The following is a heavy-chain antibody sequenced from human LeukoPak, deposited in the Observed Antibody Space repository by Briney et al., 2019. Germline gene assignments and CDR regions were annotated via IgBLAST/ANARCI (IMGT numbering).Heavy chain of an antibody. CDR3: ASLGVVPAAIGGNYYYHYVDV. Sequence: SETLSLTCTASGGSNSSSSYYWGWIRQPPGKGLGWIGSIYYSGSTYYNPSLKSRVTISVDTSKNQFSLKLSSVTAADTAVYYCASLGVVPAAIGGNYYYHYVDVWGKGTTVTVSS. CDR1: GGSNSSSSYY. J-gene: IGHJ6*03. V-gene: IGHV4-39*01. CDR2: IYYSGST. D-gene: IGHD2-2*02.